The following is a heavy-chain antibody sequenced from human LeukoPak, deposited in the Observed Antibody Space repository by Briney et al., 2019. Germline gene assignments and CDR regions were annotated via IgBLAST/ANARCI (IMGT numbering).Heavy chain of an antibody. CDR1: GGSISSYY. J-gene: IGHJ6*03. CDR3: ARVPRGSTVGTLPYFYYYMDV. D-gene: IGHD1-26*01. CDR2: IYYSGST. V-gene: IGHV4-59*08. Sequence: SETLSLTCTVSGGSISSYYWSWIRQPPGKGLEWIGYIYYSGSTNYNPSLKSRVTISVDTSKNQFSLKLSSVTAADTAVYYCARVPRGSTVGTLPYFYYYMDVWGKGTTVIVSS.